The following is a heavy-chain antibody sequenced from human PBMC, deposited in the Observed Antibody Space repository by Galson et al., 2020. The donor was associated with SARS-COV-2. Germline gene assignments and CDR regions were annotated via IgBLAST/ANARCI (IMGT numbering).Heavy chain of an antibody. CDR2: IHYSGST. CDR1: GGSITISY. V-gene: IGHV4-59*01. D-gene: IGHD3-10*01. J-gene: IGHJ1*01. CDR3: ARDDGSGRGYFHH. Sequence: ASETLSLTCTVSGGSITISYWSWIRQPPGKGLEWIGYIHYSGSTNYNPSLKSRVTISLDTSKSRYYLKLSSVIAADTAVYYCARDDGSGRGYFHHWGQGTLVTVSS.